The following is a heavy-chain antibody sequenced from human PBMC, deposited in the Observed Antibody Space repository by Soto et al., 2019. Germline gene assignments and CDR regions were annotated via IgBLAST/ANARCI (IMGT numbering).Heavy chain of an antibody. D-gene: IGHD6-13*01. CDR1: GFTFSSYA. CDR2: IRGSGGST. Sequence: EVQLLESGGGLVQPGGSLRLSCAASGFTFSSYAMSWVRQAPGKGLEWVSAIRGSGGSTYYADSVKGRFTISRDNSKNTLYRQMNSLRAEDTAVYYCAKVPGAAAVAEYFQHWGQGTLVTVSS. V-gene: IGHV3-23*01. CDR3: AKVPGAAAVAEYFQH. J-gene: IGHJ1*01.